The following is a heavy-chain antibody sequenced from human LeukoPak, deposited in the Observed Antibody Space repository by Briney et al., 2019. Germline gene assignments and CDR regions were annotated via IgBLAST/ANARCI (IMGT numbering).Heavy chain of an antibody. CDR2: IQYDRSNE. CDR3: ARGGGGVIVPRLFDY. D-gene: IGHD3-16*02. J-gene: IGHJ4*02. CDR1: GFTFSSYG. Sequence: GGSLRLSCAASGFTFSSYGMHWVRQAPGKGLEWVAYIQYDRSNEQYAHSVKGRFRISRDNSKNILYLQMNSLRAEDTAVYYCARGGGGVIVPRLFDYWGQGTLVTVSS. V-gene: IGHV3-30*02.